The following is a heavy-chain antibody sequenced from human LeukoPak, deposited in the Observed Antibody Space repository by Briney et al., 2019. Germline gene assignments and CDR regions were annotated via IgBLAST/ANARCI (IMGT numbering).Heavy chain of an antibody. J-gene: IGHJ5*02. CDR3: ARGYSATYGRFDP. CDR2: IYYTGNT. CDR1: GGSISSYS. D-gene: IGHD1-26*01. V-gene: IGHV4-59*01. Sequence: SETLFLTCTVSGGSISSYSWSWIRQPPGKGLEWIGYIYYTGNTNYNPSLKSRVTISVDTSKNQFSLKLTSVTAADTAVYFCARGYSATYGRFDPWGQGTLVTVSS.